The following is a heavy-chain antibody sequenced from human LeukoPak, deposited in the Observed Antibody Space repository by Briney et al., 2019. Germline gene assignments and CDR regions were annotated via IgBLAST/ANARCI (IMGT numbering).Heavy chain of an antibody. CDR1: GYSFTDYH. D-gene: IGHD3-3*01. V-gene: IGHV1-2*02. Sequence: ASVKVSCKASGYSFTDYHMHWVRQAPGQGLEWMGWINPNSGGTNYAQKFQGRVTMTRDTSISTAYMELSRLRSDDTAVYYCARRSGYSEISGYYFDYWGQGTLVTVSS. CDR3: ARRSGYSEISGYYFDY. CDR2: INPNSGGT. J-gene: IGHJ4*02.